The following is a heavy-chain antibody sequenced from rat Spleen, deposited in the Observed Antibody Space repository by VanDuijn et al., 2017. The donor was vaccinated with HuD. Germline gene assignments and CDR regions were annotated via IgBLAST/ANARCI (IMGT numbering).Heavy chain of an antibody. J-gene: IGHJ2*01. D-gene: IGHD1-11*01. V-gene: IGHV2-43*01. CDR2: IWTGGNK. CDR1: GFSLTNSH. Sequence: QVQLKESGPGLVQPSQPLSLTCTVSGFSLTNSHVSWVRQPPGKGLEWMAIIWTGGNKAYNSLLKSRLSISRDTSKSQVFLKMNSLQTEDTATYYCARVYGGYSPFDFWGQGVMVTVSS. CDR3: ARVYGGYSPFDF.